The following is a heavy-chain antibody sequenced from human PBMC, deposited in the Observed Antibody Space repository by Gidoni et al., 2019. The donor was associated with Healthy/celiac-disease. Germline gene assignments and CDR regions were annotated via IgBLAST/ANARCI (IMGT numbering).Heavy chain of an antibody. J-gene: IGHJ4*02. D-gene: IGHD3-3*01. CDR2: IKQDGSEK. CDR3: ARGPKTYYDFWSGCTFDY. V-gene: IGHV3-7*01. Sequence: EVQLVESGGGLVQPGGSLRLSCAASGFTFSSYWMSWVRQAPGKGLEWVANIKQDGSEKYYVDSVKGRFTISRDNAKNSLYLQMNSLRAEDTAVYYCARGPKTYYDFWSGCTFDYWGQGTLVTVSS. CDR1: GFTFSSYW.